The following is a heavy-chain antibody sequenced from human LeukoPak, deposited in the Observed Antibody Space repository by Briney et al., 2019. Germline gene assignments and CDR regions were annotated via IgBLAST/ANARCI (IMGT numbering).Heavy chain of an antibody. D-gene: IGHD3-10*01. CDR3: AKDIQYYYGSGMEGYYYYYGMDV. J-gene: IGHJ6*02. CDR1: GFTFSSYA. Sequence: PGGSLRLSCAASGFTFSSYAMHWVRQAPGKGLEWVSGISWNSGSIGYADSVKGRFTISRDNAKNSLYLQMNSLRAEDTALYYCAKDIQYYYGSGMEGYYYYYGMDVWGQGTTVTVSS. V-gene: IGHV3-9*01. CDR2: ISWNSGSI.